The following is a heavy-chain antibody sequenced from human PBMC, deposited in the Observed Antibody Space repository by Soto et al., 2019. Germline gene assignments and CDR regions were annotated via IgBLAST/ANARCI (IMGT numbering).Heavy chain of an antibody. CDR1: GFTFSSYG. J-gene: IGHJ6*03. CDR3: AKDGVAKAYYYYYYMDV. D-gene: IGHD3-3*01. V-gene: IGHV3-30*18. Sequence: QVQLVESGGGVVQPGRSLRLSCAASGFTFSSYGMHWVRQAPGKGLEWVAVISYDGSNKYYADSVKGRFTISRDNSKNTLYLQMNSLRAEDTAVYYSAKDGVAKAYYYYYYMDVWGKGTTVTVSS. CDR2: ISYDGSNK.